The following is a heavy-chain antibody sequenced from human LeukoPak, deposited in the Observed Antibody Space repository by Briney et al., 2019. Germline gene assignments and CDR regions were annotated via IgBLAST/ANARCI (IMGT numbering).Heavy chain of an antibody. CDR1: GGTFSSYA. Sequence: SVKVSCRASGGTFSSYAISWVRQAPGQGLEWMGRIIPILGIANYAQKFQGRVTITADKSTSTAYMELSSLRSEDTAVYYCASYCSSTSCYDYYYYGMDVWGQGTTVTVSS. D-gene: IGHD2-2*01. V-gene: IGHV1-69*04. CDR2: IIPILGIA. J-gene: IGHJ6*02. CDR3: ASYCSSTSCYDYYYYGMDV.